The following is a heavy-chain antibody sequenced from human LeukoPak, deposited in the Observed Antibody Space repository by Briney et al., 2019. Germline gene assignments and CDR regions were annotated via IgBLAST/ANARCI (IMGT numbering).Heavy chain of an antibody. Sequence: GGSLRLSCAASGFTFSRYDMNWVRQAPGKGLEWVSYISSGSSTIYYADSVKGRFTISRDSAQNSLYLQMNSLRAEDTAVYYCARDLLITMIVNMDVWGKGTTVTVSS. J-gene: IGHJ6*03. V-gene: IGHV3-48*01. CDR1: GFTFSRYD. CDR2: ISSGSSTI. CDR3: ARDLLITMIVNMDV. D-gene: IGHD3-22*01.